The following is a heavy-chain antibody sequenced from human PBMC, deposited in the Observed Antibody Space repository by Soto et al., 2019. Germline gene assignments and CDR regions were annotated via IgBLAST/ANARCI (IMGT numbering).Heavy chain of an antibody. CDR2: ISGSGGST. CDR1: GFTFSSYA. V-gene: IGHV3-23*01. CDR3: PYFDY. Sequence: PGGSLRLSCAASGFTFSSYAMSWVRQAPGKGLEWVTTISGSGGSTYYADSVKGRFTVSRDNSKNTLYLQVNSLRAEDTAVYYWPYFDYWGQGTLVTVSS. J-gene: IGHJ4*02.